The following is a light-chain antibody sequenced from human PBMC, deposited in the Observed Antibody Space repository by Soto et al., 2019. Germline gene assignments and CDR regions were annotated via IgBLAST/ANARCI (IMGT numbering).Light chain of an antibody. CDR1: QSICNW. CDR3: QQYSDTSGA. Sequence: DIQVAQCPSTLSASVGDRFAITCGASQSICNWLDWYQHKPGKAPKLLIFAASTLESGVPSRFSGSGSGTDFTLTISSLQPDDFATYYCQQYSDTSGAFGQGTKVDIK. CDR2: AAS. V-gene: IGKV1-5*01. J-gene: IGKJ1*01.